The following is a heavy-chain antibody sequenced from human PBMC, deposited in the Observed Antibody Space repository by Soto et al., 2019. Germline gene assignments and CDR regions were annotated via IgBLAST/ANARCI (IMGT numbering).Heavy chain of an antibody. CDR2: INHSGST. J-gene: IGHJ4*02. D-gene: IGHD3-3*01. V-gene: IGHV4-34*01. CDR1: GGSFSGYY. CDR3: ARGPVAIFGVVNKFLDY. Sequence: SETLSLTCAVYGGSFSGYYWSWIRQPPGKGLEWIGEINHSGSTNYNPSLKSRVTISVDTSKNQFSLKLSSVTAADTAVYYCARGPVAIFGVVNKFLDYWGQGTLVTVSS.